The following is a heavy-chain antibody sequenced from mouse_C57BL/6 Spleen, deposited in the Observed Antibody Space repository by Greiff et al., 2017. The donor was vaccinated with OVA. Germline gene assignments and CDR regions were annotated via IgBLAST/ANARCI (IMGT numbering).Heavy chain of an antibody. CDR3: ARGGGSSLYYFDY. CDR2: IDPSDSET. V-gene: IGHV1-52*01. J-gene: IGHJ2*01. Sequence: QVQLKQPGAELVRPGSSVKLSCKASGYTFTSYWMHWVKQRPIQGLEWIGNIDPSDSETHYNQKFKDKATLTVDKSSSTAYMQLSSLTSEDSAVYYCARGGGSSLYYFDYWGQGTTLTVSS. D-gene: IGHD1-1*01. CDR1: GYTFTSYW.